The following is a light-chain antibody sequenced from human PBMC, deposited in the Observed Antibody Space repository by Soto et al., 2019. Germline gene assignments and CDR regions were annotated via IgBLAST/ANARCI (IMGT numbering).Light chain of an antibody. J-gene: IGKJ4*01. CDR2: DAA. CDR3: QQTANPRLT. V-gene: IGKV1-39*01. CDR1: QNINTY. Sequence: DIQMTQSPYSLSAAVGDRVTIACRASQNINTYLNWYQQKPGKAPKLLMFDAASLQSGVPSRFSGSGFGTSFTLTINSLQPGDFATYYCQQTANPRLTFGGGTKVEIK.